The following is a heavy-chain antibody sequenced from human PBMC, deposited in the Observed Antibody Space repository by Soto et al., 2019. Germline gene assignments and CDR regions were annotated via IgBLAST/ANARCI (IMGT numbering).Heavy chain of an antibody. CDR3: ARGLSGFRELLIGN. V-gene: IGHV3-66*01. D-gene: IGHD3-10*01. CDR1: GFTVSNNY. Sequence: GSLRLSCAASGFTVSNNYMSWVRQAPGKGLEWVSVIYSGGSTYYADSVKGRFTISRDNSKNTLYLQMNSLRAEDTAVYYCARGLSGFRELLIGNWGQGTLVTVSS. J-gene: IGHJ4*02. CDR2: IYSGGST.